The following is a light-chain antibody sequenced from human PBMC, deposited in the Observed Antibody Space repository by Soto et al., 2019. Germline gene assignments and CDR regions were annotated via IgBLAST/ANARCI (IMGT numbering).Light chain of an antibody. Sequence: DFQMTQSPSSLSASVGDRVTITCRASQSISSYLNWYQQIPGKAPKLLIYAASSLQSGVPSRFSGGGSGTEFTLTISSLQPEDFATYYCQQSYRTPTFGQGTRLEIK. CDR1: QSISSY. J-gene: IGKJ5*01. V-gene: IGKV1-39*01. CDR2: AAS. CDR3: QQSYRTPT.